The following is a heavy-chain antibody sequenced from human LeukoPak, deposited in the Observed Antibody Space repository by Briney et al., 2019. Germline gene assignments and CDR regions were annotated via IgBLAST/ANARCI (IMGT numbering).Heavy chain of an antibody. V-gene: IGHV3-7*01. CDR2: IKQDGSEK. Sequence: GGSLRLSCAASGFTFSSYAMSWVRQAPGKGLEWVANIKQDGSEKFYVDSVKGRFTISRDNAKTSLYLQMNSLRAEDTAVYYCARYGGYSSGWFPFDYWGQGALVTVSP. CDR3: ARYGGYSSGWFPFDY. CDR1: GFTFSSYA. D-gene: IGHD6-19*01. J-gene: IGHJ4*02.